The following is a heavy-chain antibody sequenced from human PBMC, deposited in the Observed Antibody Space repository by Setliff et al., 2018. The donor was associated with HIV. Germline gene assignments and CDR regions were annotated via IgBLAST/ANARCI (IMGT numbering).Heavy chain of an antibody. J-gene: IGHJ6*03. CDR3: ARHAPRNHDLAGVFYPYYMDV. CDR1: GGSVSSSSSY. CDR2: VCYSRSS. V-gene: IGHV4-39*01. Sequence: SETLSLTCTVSGGSVSSSSSYWGWIRQPPGKGLEWIGNVCYSRSSYYNPSLKSRVTISVDTSKNQFSLKLSSVTAADTAVYYCARHAPRNHDLAGVFYPYYMDVWGKGTTVTVSS. D-gene: IGHD1-1*01.